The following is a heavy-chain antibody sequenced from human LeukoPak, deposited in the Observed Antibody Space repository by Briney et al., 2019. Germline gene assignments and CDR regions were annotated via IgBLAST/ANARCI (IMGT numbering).Heavy chain of an antibody. CDR3: AKGPTAYYSSVYFDY. D-gene: IGHD6-19*01. V-gene: IGHV3-23*01. Sequence: TGGSLRLSCVASGYTFDDYGMSWVRQAPGKGLEWVSAISGSGGSTYYADSVKGRFTISRDNSKNTLYLQMNSLRAEDTAVYYCAKGPTAYYSSVYFDYWGQGTLVTVSS. CDR1: GYTFDDYG. CDR2: ISGSGGST. J-gene: IGHJ4*02.